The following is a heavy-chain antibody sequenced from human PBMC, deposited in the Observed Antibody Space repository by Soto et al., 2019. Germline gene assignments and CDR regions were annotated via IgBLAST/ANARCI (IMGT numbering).Heavy chain of an antibody. CDR3: AWGGRRHAFAS. D-gene: IGHD3-16*01. Sequence: EVQLVEAGGGLVQPGGSLRLSCAASGFTFSSYAMHWVRQAPGKGLEYVSVISSNGGTTYYANSVKGRFTISRDNSKNTLYLQMGSLRAEDMAVYYCAWGGRRHAFASWGQGTLVTVSS. CDR1: GFTFSSYA. J-gene: IGHJ4*02. V-gene: IGHV3-64*01. CDR2: ISSNGGTT.